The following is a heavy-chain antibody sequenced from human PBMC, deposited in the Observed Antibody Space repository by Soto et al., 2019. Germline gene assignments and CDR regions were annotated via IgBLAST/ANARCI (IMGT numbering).Heavy chain of an antibody. CDR3: AREGPAPYSYYGMDV. Sequence: QVQLVQSRGEVKKPGASVKVSCKTSGYSVTTYGISWVRQAPGQGLEWMGWISGYNGNTNYAQNLQGRVTMTTDTSXSTAYMDLRSLISDDTAVYYCAREGPAPYSYYGMDVWGQGSTVTVSS. CDR2: ISGYNGNT. V-gene: IGHV1-18*01. J-gene: IGHJ6*02. CDR1: GYSVTTYG.